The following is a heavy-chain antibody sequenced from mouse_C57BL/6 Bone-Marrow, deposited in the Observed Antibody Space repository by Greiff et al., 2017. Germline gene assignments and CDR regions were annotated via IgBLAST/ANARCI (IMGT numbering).Heavy chain of an antibody. D-gene: IGHD2-4*01. CDR2: INYDGSST. CDR1: GFTFSDYY. J-gene: IGHJ3*01. V-gene: IGHV5-16*01. CDR3: ARGNDYFAY. Sequence: EVKLVESEGGLVQPGSSMKLSCTASGFTFSDYYMAWVRQVPEKGLEWVANINYDGSSTYYLDSLKSRFIISRDNAKNILYLQMSSLKSEDTATYYCARGNDYFAYWGQGTLVTVSA.